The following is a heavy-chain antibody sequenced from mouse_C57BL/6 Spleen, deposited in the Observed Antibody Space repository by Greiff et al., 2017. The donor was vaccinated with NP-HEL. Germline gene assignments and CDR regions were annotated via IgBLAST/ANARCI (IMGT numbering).Heavy chain of an antibody. Sequence: VQRVESGAELVKPGASVKLSCKASGYTFTEYTIHWVKQRSGQGLEWIGWFYPGSGSIKYNEKFKDKATLTADKSSSTVYMELSRLTSEDSAVYFCARHEEYDGYYALFDYWGQGTTLTVSS. J-gene: IGHJ2*01. V-gene: IGHV1-62-2*01. CDR3: ARHEEYDGYYALFDY. CDR2: FYPGSGSI. CDR1: GYTFTEYT. D-gene: IGHD2-3*01.